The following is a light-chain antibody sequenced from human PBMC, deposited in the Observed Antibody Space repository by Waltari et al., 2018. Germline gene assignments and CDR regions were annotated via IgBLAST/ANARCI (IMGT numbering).Light chain of an antibody. Sequence: QCVLTQPPSVSGVTRPGLTIPCSGSNCHIGNALAAWYQQIPGRAPKLLIYYNDLLSSGVSDRFSGSKSGSSASLAISGLQSEDEADYYCATWDDTLSGWVFGGGTKLTVL. V-gene: IGLV1-36*01. CDR1: NCHIGNAL. CDR2: YND. CDR3: ATWDDTLSGWV. J-gene: IGLJ3*02.